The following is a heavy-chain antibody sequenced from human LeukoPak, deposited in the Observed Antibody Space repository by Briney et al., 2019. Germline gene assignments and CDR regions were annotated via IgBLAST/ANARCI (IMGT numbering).Heavy chain of an antibody. CDR1: GFDIRHYY. CDR2: IRHDGSNI. D-gene: IGHD3-10*01. V-gene: IGHV3-7*04. CDR3: ARDGSGRDFSLDY. J-gene: IGHJ4*02. Sequence: GGSLRLSSVASGFDIRHYYMSWVRQAPGKGLEWVADIRHDGSNIYNVDSVRGRFTISRDNAKNSLFLQMNSLKDEDTAVYYCARDGSGRDFSLDYWGQGTLVTVSS.